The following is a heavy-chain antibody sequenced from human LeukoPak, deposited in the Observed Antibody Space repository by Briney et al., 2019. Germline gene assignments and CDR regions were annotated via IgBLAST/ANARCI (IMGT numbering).Heavy chain of an antibody. D-gene: IGHD1-14*01. CDR2: INTHNHAT. V-gene: IGHV1-2*02. CDR3: AREADTTTRYFDL. CDR1: GNTFAGYY. Sequence: GASVKVSCKASGNTFAGYYVHWVRQAPGQGLEWMGWINTHNHATNYAQNFQGRVTMTTDTSVTTAYMDLDRLKSDDAAVYFCAREADTTTRYFDLWGRGTLVIVSS. J-gene: IGHJ2*01.